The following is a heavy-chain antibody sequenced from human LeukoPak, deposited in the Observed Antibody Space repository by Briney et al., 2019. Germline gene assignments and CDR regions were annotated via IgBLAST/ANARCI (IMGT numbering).Heavy chain of an antibody. J-gene: IGHJ6*03. CDR3: AKDAYGGATFFYYMDV. V-gene: IGHV3-9*01. Sequence: GRSLRLSCAGSGFTFDDYAMHWVRQTPGKGLEWVSGISWNSGNIAYADFVGGRFTISRDNAKNSLSLQMNSLSDEDTAAYYCAKDAYGGATFFYYMDVWGKGTTVTVSS. CDR1: GFTFDDYA. CDR2: ISWNSGNI. D-gene: IGHD2/OR15-2a*01.